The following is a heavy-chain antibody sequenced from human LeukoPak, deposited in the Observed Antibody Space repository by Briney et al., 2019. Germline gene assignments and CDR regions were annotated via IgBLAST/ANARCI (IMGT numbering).Heavy chain of an antibody. D-gene: IGHD3-22*01. V-gene: IGHV4-61*05. CDR1: SGSISTSNYY. CDR3: ARGPYSYDSSGAFDI. Sequence: NPSETLSLTCTVSSGSISTSNYYWGWVRQPPGRGLEWIGNIYYRGSTNYNPSLKSRVTISVDTSKKQFSLNLNSVTAADTAMYFCARGPYSYDSSGAFDIWGQGTMVTVSS. J-gene: IGHJ3*02. CDR2: IYYRGST.